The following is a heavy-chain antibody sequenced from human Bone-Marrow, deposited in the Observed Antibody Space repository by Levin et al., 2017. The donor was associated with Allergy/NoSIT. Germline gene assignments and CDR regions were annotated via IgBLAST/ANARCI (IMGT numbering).Heavy chain of an antibody. Sequence: SQTLSLTCTVSGGSISSGDYYWSWIRQPPGKGLEWIGYIYYSGSTYYNPSLKSRVTISVDTSKNQFSLKLSSVTAADTAVYYCARDGATGTTGLFYWGQGTLVTVSS. CDR3: ARDGATGTTGLFY. CDR2: IYYSGST. CDR1: GGSISSGDYY. V-gene: IGHV4-30-4*01. J-gene: IGHJ4*02. D-gene: IGHD1-1*01.